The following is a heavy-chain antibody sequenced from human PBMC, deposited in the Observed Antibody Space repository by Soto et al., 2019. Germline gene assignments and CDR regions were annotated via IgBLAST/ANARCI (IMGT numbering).Heavy chain of an antibody. D-gene: IGHD2-21*01. CDR2: IYVTGAV. CDR1: AAALNRGNYY. CDR3: ARLRIATNNYKWFDP. V-gene: IGHV4-31*03. Sequence: LSLTCSGTAAALNRGNYYWSWIRQVPGKGLEWIGHIYVTGAVDYNPSLRDRITISQDTSERQFSLNLRLVTAADTAVYYCARLRIATNNYKWFDPWGQGTLVTVSS. J-gene: IGHJ5*02.